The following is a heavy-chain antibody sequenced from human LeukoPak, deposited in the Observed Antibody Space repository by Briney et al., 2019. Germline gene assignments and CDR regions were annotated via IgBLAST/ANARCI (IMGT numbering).Heavy chain of an antibody. D-gene: IGHD6-13*01. CDR1: GGSISSYY. Sequence: SETLSLTCTVSGGSISSYYWSWIRQPPGKGLEWIGYIYYSGSTNYNPSLKSRVTISVDTSKNQFSLKLSSVTAADTAVYYCARDRNGIAAAGLFHWFDPWGQGTLVTVSS. J-gene: IGHJ5*02. CDR2: IYYSGST. V-gene: IGHV4-59*01. CDR3: ARDRNGIAAAGLFHWFDP.